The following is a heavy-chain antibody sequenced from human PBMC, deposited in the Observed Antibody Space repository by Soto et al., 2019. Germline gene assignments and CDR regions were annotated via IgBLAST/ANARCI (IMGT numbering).Heavy chain of an antibody. CDR2: ISYDGSNK. Sequence: QVQLVESGGGVVQPGRSLRLSCAASGFTFSSYAMHWVRQAPGKGLEWVAVISYDGSNKYYAASVKGRFTISRDKSKYTLYLQMNGPRAEDTAVYYCARDEGGSDVWGQGTTVSVAS. J-gene: IGHJ6*02. CDR1: GFTFSSYA. V-gene: IGHV3-30-3*01. D-gene: IGHD1-26*01. CDR3: ARDEGGSDV.